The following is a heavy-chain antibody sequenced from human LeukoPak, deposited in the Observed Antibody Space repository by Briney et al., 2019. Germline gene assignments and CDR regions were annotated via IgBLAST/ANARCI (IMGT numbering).Heavy chain of an antibody. V-gene: IGHV1-2*02. J-gene: IGHJ6*03. CDR2: INPNSGGT. CDR3: ARPRYSSSWYYLNYYYYMDV. CDR1: GYTFTSYD. D-gene: IGHD6-13*01. Sequence: ASVKVSCKASGYTFTSYDINWVRQAPGQGLEWMGWINPNSGGTNYAQKFQGRVTMTRDTSISTAYMELSRLRSDDTAVYYCARPRYSSSWYYLNYYYYMDVWGKGTTVTVSS.